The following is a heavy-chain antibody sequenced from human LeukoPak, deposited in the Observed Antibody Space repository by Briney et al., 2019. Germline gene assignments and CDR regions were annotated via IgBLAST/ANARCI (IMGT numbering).Heavy chain of an antibody. Sequence: PRGSLRLSCAASGFTFSSYWMHWVRQAPGKGLVWVSRINSDGSSTIYADSVKGRFTISRDNTKNSLYLQMNSLRAEDTAVYYCVGGDYWGQGTLVTVSS. CDR1: GFTFSSYW. V-gene: IGHV3-74*01. CDR2: INSDGSST. J-gene: IGHJ4*02. CDR3: VGGDY.